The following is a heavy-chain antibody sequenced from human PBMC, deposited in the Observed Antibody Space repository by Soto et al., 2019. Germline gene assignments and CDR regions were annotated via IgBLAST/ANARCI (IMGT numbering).Heavy chain of an antibody. Sequence: PSETLSLTCSVSGGSITSTIDYWGWIRQSPGKGLVWIGNIYYDGSTFYNPSLKRRATISVDTSKRQFSLRVSSVTASDTAVYYCARRGSASWRNGLDSWGHGTLVTVSS. D-gene: IGHD2-2*01. CDR1: GGSITSTIDY. CDR3: ARRGSASWRNGLDS. V-gene: IGHV4-39*01. J-gene: IGHJ5*01. CDR2: IYYDGST.